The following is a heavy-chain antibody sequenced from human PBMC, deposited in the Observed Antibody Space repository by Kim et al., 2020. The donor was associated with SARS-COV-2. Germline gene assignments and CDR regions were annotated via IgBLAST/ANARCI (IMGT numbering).Heavy chain of an antibody. CDR3: ARDLGGAGAGREGFDY. J-gene: IGHJ4*02. D-gene: IGHD6-19*01. V-gene: IGHV3-20*03. Sequence: SVKGRFTISRDNATNSLYLQMNSLRAEDTALYYCARDLGGAGAGREGFDYWGQGTLVTVSS.